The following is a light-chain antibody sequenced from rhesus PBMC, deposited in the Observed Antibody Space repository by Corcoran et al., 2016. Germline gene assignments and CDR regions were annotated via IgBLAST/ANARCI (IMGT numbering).Light chain of an antibody. J-gene: IGKJ2*01. CDR2: KVS. Sequence: DVVMTQSPLSLPITPGQPASIYCRSSQSLVHSNGNTYLSWYQQKPGQPQRLLIYKVSNRDFGVPDRFSGSGAGTDFTLKISRVESEDVGVYYCGQGTHWPYSFGQGTKVEIK. CDR1: QSLVHSNGNTY. CDR3: GQGTHWPYS. V-gene: IGKV2-64*01.